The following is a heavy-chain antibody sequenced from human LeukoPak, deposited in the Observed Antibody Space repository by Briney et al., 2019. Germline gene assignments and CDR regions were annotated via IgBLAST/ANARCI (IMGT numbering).Heavy chain of an antibody. CDR2: ISAYNGNT. Sequence: ASVKVSCKASGYTFTSYGISWVRQAPGQGLEWMGWISAYNGNTNYAQKLQGRVTMTTDTSTSTAYMELRSLRSDDTAVYYCARVRAPTLGYSSSRYSWLAVDFDYWGQGTLVTVSS. V-gene: IGHV1-18*01. J-gene: IGHJ4*02. D-gene: IGHD6-13*01. CDR1: GYTFTSYG. CDR3: ARVRAPTLGYSSSRYSWLAVDFDY.